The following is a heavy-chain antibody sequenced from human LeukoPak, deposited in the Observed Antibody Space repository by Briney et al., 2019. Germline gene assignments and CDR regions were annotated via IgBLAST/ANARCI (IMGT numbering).Heavy chain of an antibody. Sequence: GSLRLSCAASGFTFSSYAMHWVRQAPGKGLEYVSAISSNGGSTYYANSVKGRFTISRDNSKNTLYLQVGSLRAEDMAVYYCARDVVAAGYTGYYYYGMDVWGQGTTVTVSS. CDR2: ISSNGGST. CDR1: GFTFSSYA. CDR3: ARDVVAAGYTGYYYYGMDV. D-gene: IGHD6-13*01. V-gene: IGHV3-64*01. J-gene: IGHJ6*02.